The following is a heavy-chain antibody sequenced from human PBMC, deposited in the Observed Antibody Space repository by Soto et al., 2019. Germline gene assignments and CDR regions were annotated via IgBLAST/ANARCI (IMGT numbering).Heavy chain of an antibody. Sequence: ASVKVSCKASGYTFTGYYMHWVRQAPGQGLEWMGWINPNSGGTNYAQKFQGWVTMTRDTSISTAYMELSRLRSDDTAVYYCARDRYCSSTSCHDAFDIWGQGTMVTVSS. CDR2: INPNSGGT. J-gene: IGHJ3*02. CDR1: GYTFTGYY. V-gene: IGHV1-2*04. CDR3: ARDRYCSSTSCHDAFDI. D-gene: IGHD2-2*01.